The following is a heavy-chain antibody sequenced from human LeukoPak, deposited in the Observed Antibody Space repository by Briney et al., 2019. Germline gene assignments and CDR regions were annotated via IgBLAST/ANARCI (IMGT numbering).Heavy chain of an antibody. CDR3: AKSHGYSYGFDY. J-gene: IGHJ4*02. Sequence: GGSLRLSCAASGVTFSNYNMNRVRQAPGKGLEWVSYISSSSSIMSYADSVKGRFTISRDNAKNSLYLQMNSLRAEDTAVYYYAKSHGYSYGFDYWGQGTLVTVSS. V-gene: IGHV3-48*01. D-gene: IGHD5-18*01. CDR2: ISSSSSIM. CDR1: GVTFSNYN.